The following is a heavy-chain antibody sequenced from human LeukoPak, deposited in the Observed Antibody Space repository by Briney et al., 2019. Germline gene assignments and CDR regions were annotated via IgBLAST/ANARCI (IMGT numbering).Heavy chain of an antibody. V-gene: IGHV3-30*04. CDR2: ISYDGSNK. D-gene: IGHD4-17*01. Sequence: GGSLRLSCAASRFTFSSYAMHWVRQAPGKGLEWVAVISYDGSNKYYADSVKGRFTISRDNSKNTLYLQMNSLRAEDTAVYYCAREGTDGDLDYWGQGTLVTVSS. CDR1: RFTFSSYA. J-gene: IGHJ4*02. CDR3: AREGTDGDLDY.